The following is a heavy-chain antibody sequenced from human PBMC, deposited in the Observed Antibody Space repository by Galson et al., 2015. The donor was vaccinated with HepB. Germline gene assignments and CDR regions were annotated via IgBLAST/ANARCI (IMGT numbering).Heavy chain of an antibody. V-gene: IGHV1-24*01. CDR2: FDPEDGET. J-gene: IGHJ6*02. CDR3: ATVKASSSRNGMDV. CDR1: GYTLTELS. D-gene: IGHD6-19*01. Sequence: SVKVSCKVSGYTLTELSMHWVRQAPGKGLEWMGGFDPEDGETIYAQKFQGRVTMTEDTSTDTAYMELSSLRSEDTAVYYCATVKASSSRNGMDVWGQGTTVTVSS.